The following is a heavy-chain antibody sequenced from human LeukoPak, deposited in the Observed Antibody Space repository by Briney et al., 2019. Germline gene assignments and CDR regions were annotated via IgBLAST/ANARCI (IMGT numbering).Heavy chain of an antibody. CDR3: ARDLKGYSYGGYFDY. V-gene: IGHV4-4*07. CDR1: GGSISSYY. D-gene: IGHD5-18*01. Sequence: SETLSLTCTVSGGSISSYYWSWIRQPAGKGLERIGRIYTSGSTNYNPSLKSRVTMSADTSKNQFSLKLSSVTAADTAVYYCARDLKGYSYGGYFDYWGQGTLVTVSS. J-gene: IGHJ4*02. CDR2: IYTSGST.